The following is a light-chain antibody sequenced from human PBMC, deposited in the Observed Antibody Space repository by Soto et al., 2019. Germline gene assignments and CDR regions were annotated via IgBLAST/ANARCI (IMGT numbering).Light chain of an antibody. CDR3: CSYVGRNTYV. CDR1: SSDVGGYNY. CDR2: DAS. V-gene: IGLV2-11*01. Sequence: QSALTQPRSASGSPGQSITISCTGTSSDVGGYNYVSWYQQHPAKAPKLIIFDASKRPSGVPNRFSGSKSGNTASLTISGLRAEDEADYYCCSYVGRNTYVFGTGTKGTLL. J-gene: IGLJ1*01.